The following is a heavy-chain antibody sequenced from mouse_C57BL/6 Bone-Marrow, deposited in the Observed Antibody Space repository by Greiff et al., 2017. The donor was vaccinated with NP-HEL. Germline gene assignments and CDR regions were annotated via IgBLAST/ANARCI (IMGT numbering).Heavy chain of an antibody. J-gene: IGHJ2*01. Sequence: VHVKQSVAELVRPGASVKLSCTASGFNIKNTYMHWVKQRPEQGLEWIGRIDPANGNTKYAPKFQGKATITADTSSNTAYLQLSSLTSEDTAIYYCASPLYYGSSYFDDWGQGTTLTVSS. V-gene: IGHV14-3*01. D-gene: IGHD1-1*01. CDR2: IDPANGNT. CDR1: GFNIKNTY. CDR3: ASPLYYGSSYFDD.